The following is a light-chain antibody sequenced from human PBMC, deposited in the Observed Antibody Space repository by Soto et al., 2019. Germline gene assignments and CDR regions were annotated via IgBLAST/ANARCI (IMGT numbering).Light chain of an antibody. V-gene: IGLV2-14*01. CDR3: SSYTSSSTLHWV. Sequence: QSAPTQPASVSGSPGQSITISCTGTSSDVGGYNYVSWYQQHPGKAPKLMIYEVSNRPSGVSNRFSGSKSGNTASLTISGLQAEDEADYYCSSYTSSSTLHWVFGGGTKLTVL. J-gene: IGLJ3*02. CDR2: EVS. CDR1: SSDVGGYNY.